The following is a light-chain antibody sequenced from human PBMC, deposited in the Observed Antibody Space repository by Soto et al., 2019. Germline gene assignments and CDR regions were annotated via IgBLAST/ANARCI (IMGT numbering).Light chain of an antibody. Sequence: ELVSTLYPGTMSLSPGKRCTPSCMASQSVSRNYLAWYQQKPGQAPRLPIFGASSGATGIPDRFSGSGSGADFTLTISRLEPEDSAVSYCQQYETVGQVTKVEIK. CDR3: QQYET. V-gene: IGKV3-20*01. CDR1: QSVSRNY. J-gene: IGKJ1*01. CDR2: GAS.